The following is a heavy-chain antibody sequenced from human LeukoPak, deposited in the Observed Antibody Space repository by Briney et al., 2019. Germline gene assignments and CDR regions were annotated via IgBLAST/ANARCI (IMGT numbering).Heavy chain of an antibody. V-gene: IGHV3-66*01. CDR1: GFTVSSNY. J-gene: IGHJ4*02. CDR2: IYSDGST. Sequence: GGSLRLSCAASGFTVSSNYMSWVRQAPGKGLEWVSVIYSDGSTYYADSVKGRFTISRDNSKNTLYLQMNSLRAEDTAVYYCARDQRYCSSSSCPWEPFDYWGQGTLVTVSS. CDR3: ARDQRYCSSSSCPWEPFDY. D-gene: IGHD2-2*01.